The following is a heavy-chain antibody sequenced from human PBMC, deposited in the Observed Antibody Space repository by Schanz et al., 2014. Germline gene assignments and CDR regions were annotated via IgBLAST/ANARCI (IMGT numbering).Heavy chain of an antibody. V-gene: IGHV3-23*01. CDR3: AKGRFGELSAFDI. CDR1: EFTFSTDA. Sequence: EVQLLESGGGLVQPGGSLRLSCAASEFTFSTDAMSWVRQAPGKGLEWVSAINTGVNTYYADSVRGRFTMSRDNSKNTLYLQMNSLRAEDTAVYYCAKGRFGELSAFDIWGQGTMVTVSS. J-gene: IGHJ3*02. CDR2: INTGVNT. D-gene: IGHD3-10*01.